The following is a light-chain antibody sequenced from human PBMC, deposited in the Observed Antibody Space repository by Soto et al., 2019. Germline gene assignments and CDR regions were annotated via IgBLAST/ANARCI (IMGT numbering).Light chain of an antibody. CDR1: HSVGSY. V-gene: IGKV3-11*01. Sequence: EIVLTQSPATLSLSPGERATLSCRASHSVGSYLAWYQQKPGQAPRLLIYDASNRATGIPARFSGGGSGTDFTLTISSLEPEDFAVYYCQKRSNWSWTFGQGTKVDIK. J-gene: IGKJ1*01. CDR3: QKRSNWSWT. CDR2: DAS.